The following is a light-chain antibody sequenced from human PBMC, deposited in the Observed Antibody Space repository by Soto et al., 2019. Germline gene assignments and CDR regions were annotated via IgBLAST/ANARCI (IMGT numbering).Light chain of an antibody. CDR3: QQYNSYRPMYT. J-gene: IGKJ2*01. CDR1: QSISSW. V-gene: IGKV1-5*03. Sequence: DIQMTQSPSTLSASVGDRVTITCRASQSISSWLAWYQQKPGKAPKLLIYKASSLESGVPSRFSGSGSGTEFTLTISSLQPDDFATYYCQQYNSYRPMYTFGQGTKLEIK. CDR2: KAS.